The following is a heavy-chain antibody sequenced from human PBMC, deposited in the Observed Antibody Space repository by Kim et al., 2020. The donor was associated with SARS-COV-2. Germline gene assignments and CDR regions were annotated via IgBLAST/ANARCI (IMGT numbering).Heavy chain of an antibody. J-gene: IGHJ6*02. V-gene: IGHV3-23*01. Sequence: GGSLRLSRVASGFTFDTYAMSWVRQAPGKGLEWVSVISGNGVNKFYADSVRGRFTISRDNSKDTLYLQMNSLRDEDTALYYCAKVVVMDGYNYFYYYGMDVWGQGTTVTVSS. CDR2: ISGNGVNK. CDR1: GFTFDTYA. D-gene: IGHD3-22*01. CDR3: AKVVVMDGYNYFYYYGMDV.